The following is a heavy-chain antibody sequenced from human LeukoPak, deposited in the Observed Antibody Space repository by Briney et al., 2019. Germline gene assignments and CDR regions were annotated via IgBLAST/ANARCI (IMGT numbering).Heavy chain of an antibody. CDR1: GGSINSHNYY. D-gene: IGHD5-24*01. CDR2: VYYDGTS. V-gene: IGHV4-39*01. CDR3: VRHISTNTGYFDS. J-gene: IGHJ4*02. Sequence: SETLSLTCTVSGGSINSHNYYWGWIRQPPGKGLEWIGSVYYDGTSYSNPSLTSRAAVFVDTSRDEFSLDLSFVTAADTAVYYCVRHISTNTGYFDSCGQGTLVSVSS.